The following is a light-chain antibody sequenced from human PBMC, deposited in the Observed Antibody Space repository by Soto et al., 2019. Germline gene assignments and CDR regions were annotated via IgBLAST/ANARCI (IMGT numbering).Light chain of an antibody. V-gene: IGKV1-5*03. J-gene: IGKJ2*03. CDR3: QQYNSYSLS. CDR1: QSFTRW. Sequence: DIQMTQSPSTLAASVGDRVTITCRASQSFTRWLAWYQQKPGKAPKLLIYKASNLEVGVPSRFSGTGSGTEFNFTITDLQPHDFATYYCQQYNSYSLSFGQGTKLEV. CDR2: KAS.